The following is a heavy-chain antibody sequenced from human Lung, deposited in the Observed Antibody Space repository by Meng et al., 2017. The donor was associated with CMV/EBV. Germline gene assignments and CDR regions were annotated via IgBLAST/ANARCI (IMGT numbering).Heavy chain of an antibody. D-gene: IGHD5-18*01. CDR1: GGSFSGYY. Sequence: SXTXSLXCAVYGGSFSGYYWSWIRQPPGKGLEWIGEINHSGSTNYNPSLKSRVTISVDTSKNQFSLKLSSVTAADTAVYYCARSYSYGWGPYYYYYGMDVWGQGXTVTVSS. CDR3: ARSYSYGWGPYYYYYGMDV. J-gene: IGHJ6*02. CDR2: INHSGST. V-gene: IGHV4-34*01.